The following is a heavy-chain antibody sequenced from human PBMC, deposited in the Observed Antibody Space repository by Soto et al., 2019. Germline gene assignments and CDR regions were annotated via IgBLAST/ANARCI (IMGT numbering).Heavy chain of an antibody. V-gene: IGHV3-21*01. Sequence: GGSLRLSCAASGFTLSSYSMNWVRQAPGKGLEWVSSISSSSSYIYYADSVKGRFTISRDNAKNSLYLQMNSLRAEDTVVYYCARSFGVVISDWFDPWGQGTLVTVSS. D-gene: IGHD3-3*01. J-gene: IGHJ5*02. CDR2: ISSSSSYI. CDR3: ARSFGVVISDWFDP. CDR1: GFTLSSYS.